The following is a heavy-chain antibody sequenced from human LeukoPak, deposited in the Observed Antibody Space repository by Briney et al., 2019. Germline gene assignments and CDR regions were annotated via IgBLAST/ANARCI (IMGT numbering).Heavy chain of an antibody. CDR3: TTLGNSGSSNY. V-gene: IGHV3-15*01. D-gene: IGHD3-10*01. CDR2: KSNSDGGTE. Sequence: KSNSDGGTEDHAAPVKGRLTISRDESKNTLYLQMNSLKTEDTAVYYCTTLGNSGSSNYWGQGTLVTVSS. J-gene: IGHJ4*02.